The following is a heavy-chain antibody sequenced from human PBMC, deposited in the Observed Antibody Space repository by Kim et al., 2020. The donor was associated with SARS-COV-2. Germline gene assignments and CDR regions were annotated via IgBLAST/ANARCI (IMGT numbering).Heavy chain of an antibody. D-gene: IGHD3-16*01. Sequence: SETLSLTCAVYGGSFSGYYWSWIRQPPGKGLEWIGEINHSGSTNYNPSLKSRVTISVDTSKNQFSLKLSSVTAADTAVYYCARGPLIQNTVFDYWGQGTL. CDR1: GGSFSGYY. CDR3: ARGPLIQNTVFDY. J-gene: IGHJ4*02. V-gene: IGHV4-34*01. CDR2: INHSGST.